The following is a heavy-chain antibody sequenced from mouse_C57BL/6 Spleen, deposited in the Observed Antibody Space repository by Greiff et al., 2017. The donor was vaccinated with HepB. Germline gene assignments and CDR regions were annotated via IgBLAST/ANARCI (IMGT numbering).Heavy chain of an antibody. V-gene: IGHV1-81*01. D-gene: IGHD1-1*01. J-gene: IGHJ1*03. CDR2: IYPRSGNT. Sequence: VQLQQSGAELARPGASVKLSCKASGYTFTSYGISWVKQRTGQGLEWIGEIYPRSGNTYYNEKFKGKATLTADKSSSTAYMELRSLTSEDSAVYFCARSMTTVVARYFDVWGTGTTVTVSS. CDR1: GYTFTSYG. CDR3: ARSMTTVVARYFDV.